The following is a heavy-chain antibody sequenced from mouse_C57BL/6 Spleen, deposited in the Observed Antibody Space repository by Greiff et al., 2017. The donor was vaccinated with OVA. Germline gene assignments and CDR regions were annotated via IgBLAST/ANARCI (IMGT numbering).Heavy chain of an antibody. D-gene: IGHD3-2*02. CDR2: IDPSDSYT. V-gene: IGHV1-59*01. J-gene: IGHJ2*01. Sequence: VQLQQPGAELVRPGTSVKLSCKASGYTFTSYWMHWVKQRPGQGLEWIGVIDPSDSYTNYNQKFKGKATLTVDTSSSTAYMQLSSLTSEDSAVYYCARYGSSGYFYFDYWGQGTTLTVSS. CDR3: ARYGSSGYFYFDY. CDR1: GYTFTSYW.